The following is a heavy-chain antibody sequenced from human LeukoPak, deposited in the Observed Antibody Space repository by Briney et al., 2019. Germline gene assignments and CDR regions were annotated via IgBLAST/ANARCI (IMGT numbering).Heavy chain of an antibody. D-gene: IGHD3-10*01. CDR3: AKVLTYYRGSGSYCPDF. CDR2: IRYDGSNK. CDR1: GFTFSNFG. Sequence: GGSLRLSCAASGFTFSNFGMHWVRQAPGKGLEWVAFIRYDGSNKYYADSVKGRFTISRDNSKNMLDLQMNSLRPEDTAFYYCAKVLTYYRGSGSYCPDFWGQGTLVTVSS. V-gene: IGHV3-30*02. J-gene: IGHJ4*02.